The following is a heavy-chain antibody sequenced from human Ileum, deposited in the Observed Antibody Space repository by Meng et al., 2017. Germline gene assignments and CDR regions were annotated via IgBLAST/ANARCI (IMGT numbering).Heavy chain of an antibody. CDR3: ARDHGIYYWFYY. CDR2: FHYTGNT. Sequence: QVHVQESGPGLVKPSETLSLTCSVSGASIDTEIYYWGWVRQPPGKGLEWIGTFHYTGNTDYNPSLKSRVTISLDVSKNQLSLKLTSVSAADTAVYYCARDHGIYYWFYYWGQGTLVTVSS. CDR1: GASIDTEIYY. J-gene: IGHJ4*02. D-gene: IGHD2-8*01. V-gene: IGHV4-39*07.